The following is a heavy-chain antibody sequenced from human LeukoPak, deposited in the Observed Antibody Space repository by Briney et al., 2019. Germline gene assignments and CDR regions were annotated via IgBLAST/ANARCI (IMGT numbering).Heavy chain of an antibody. V-gene: IGHV3-23*01. D-gene: IGHD4-17*01. J-gene: IGHJ4*02. CDR3: AKDRRFGDYGAFEY. CDR1: GFSFSSYA. Sequence: GGSLRLSCAASGFSFSSYAMTWVRQAPGKGLEWVSVITGSGGSTYFADSVKGRFTISRDNSKNTLYLQMNSLRVEDTAVYYCAKDRRFGDYGAFEYWGQGTLVTVSS. CDR2: ITGSGGST.